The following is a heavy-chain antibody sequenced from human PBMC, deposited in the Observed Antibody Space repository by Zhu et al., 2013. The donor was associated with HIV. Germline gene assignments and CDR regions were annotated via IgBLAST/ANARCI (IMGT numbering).Heavy chain of an antibody. V-gene: IGHV1-69*06. CDR1: GGTFSSYA. Sequence: QVQLVQSGAEVKKPGSSVKVSYKASGGTFSSYAISWVRQAPGQGLEWMGGIIPIFGTANYAQKFQGRVTITADKSTSTAYMELSSLRSEDTAVYYCAREEEYSSSAPGYWGQGNPGSPVSS. J-gene: IGHJ4*02. D-gene: IGHD6-6*01. CDR3: AREEEYSSSAPGY. CDR2: IIPIFGTA.